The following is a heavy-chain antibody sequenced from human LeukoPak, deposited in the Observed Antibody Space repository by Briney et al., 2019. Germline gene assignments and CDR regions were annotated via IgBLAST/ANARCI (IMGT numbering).Heavy chain of an antibody. J-gene: IGHJ4*02. V-gene: IGHV4-61*01. CDR2: IYYTGST. D-gene: IGHD3-22*01. CDR3: ARERAEDVSNYFDY. Sequence: TSETLSLTCTVSGGSISSSSYFWGWIRQPPGKGLEWIGSIYYTGSTIYNPSLKSRVTISIDTSKNQFSLRLSSVTAADTAVYYCARERAEDVSNYFDYWGQGTLVTVSS. CDR1: GGSISSSSYF.